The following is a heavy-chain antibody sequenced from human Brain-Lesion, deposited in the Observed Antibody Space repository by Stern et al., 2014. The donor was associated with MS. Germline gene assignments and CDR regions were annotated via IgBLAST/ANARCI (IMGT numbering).Heavy chain of an antibody. J-gene: IGHJ4*02. V-gene: IGHV1-3*01. CDR1: GYTFIRYA. D-gene: IGHD3-22*01. Sequence: HVQLGQSGAEVKKPGASVKVSCKASGYTFIRYAMQWVRQAPGQRLAWMGRINGVDDKTKYSHKFQGRVTITRDTSANTVYMELSSLRSEDTAVYYCARDDHRDSSGHYAPFDYWGQGTRVTVSS. CDR3: ARDDHRDSSGHYAPFDY. CDR2: INGVDDKT.